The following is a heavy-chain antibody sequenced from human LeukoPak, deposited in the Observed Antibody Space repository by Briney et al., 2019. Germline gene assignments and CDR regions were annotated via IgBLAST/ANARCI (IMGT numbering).Heavy chain of an antibody. CDR3: ARFGYSGWNLEY. J-gene: IGHJ4*02. CDR2: INQGGSVK. Sequence: PGGSLRLSCAAYGFSFRDFWMTWVRQAPGKGLEWVANINQGGSVKYYVDSVKGRFTISRDDAKSSLYVQMNSLRDEDTAVYYCARFGYSGWNLEYWGQGTLVTVSS. D-gene: IGHD5-12*01. CDR1: GFSFRDFW. V-gene: IGHV3-7*01.